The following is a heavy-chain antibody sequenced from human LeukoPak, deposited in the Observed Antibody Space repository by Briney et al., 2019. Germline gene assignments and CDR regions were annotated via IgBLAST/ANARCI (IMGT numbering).Heavy chain of an antibody. J-gene: IGHJ6*02. Sequence: ASVKVSCKASGGTFSSYAISWVRQAPGQGLEWMGGIIPIFGTANYAQKFQGRVTITADESTSTAYMELSILRSEDTAVYYCATDCSSTSCYVGSYYYYGMDVWGQGTTVTVSS. CDR3: ATDCSSTSCYVGSYYYYGMDV. CDR2: IIPIFGTA. CDR1: GGTFSSYA. D-gene: IGHD2-2*01. V-gene: IGHV1-69*01.